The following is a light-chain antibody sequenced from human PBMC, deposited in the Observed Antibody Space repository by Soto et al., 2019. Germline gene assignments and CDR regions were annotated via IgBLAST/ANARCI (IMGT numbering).Light chain of an antibody. CDR3: QQRRDWPWT. CDR2: DAS. CDR1: SSVSSY. Sequence: EIVLTQSPGTLSLFPGERATLSCRASSSVSSYLAWYQQKPGQAPRLLIYDASNRATGIPARFSGSGSGTDFTLIISSLQPEDFAFYYCQQRRDWPWTFSQGTRVEIE. V-gene: IGKV3-11*01. J-gene: IGKJ1*01.